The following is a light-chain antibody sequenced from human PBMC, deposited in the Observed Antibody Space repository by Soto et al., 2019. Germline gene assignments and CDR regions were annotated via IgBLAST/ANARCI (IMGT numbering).Light chain of an antibody. V-gene: IGKV3-15*01. CDR2: GAS. CDR3: QQYRSWPLT. CDR1: QSVRSN. J-gene: IGKJ4*01. Sequence: EIVMTQSPATLSVSPGERATLSCRASQSVRSNYLSWYQQKPGQAPRLLIYGASTRATGFPARFSGSGSGTEFTLAISSLQSEEFAVYYCQQYRSWPLTFGGGTKVEIK.